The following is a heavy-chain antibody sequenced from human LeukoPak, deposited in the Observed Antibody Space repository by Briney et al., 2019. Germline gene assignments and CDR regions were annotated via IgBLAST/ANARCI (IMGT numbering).Heavy chain of an antibody. Sequence: ASVKVSCKASGHTFTNYGITWVRQAPGQGLEWMGWISAYNGNTNYAQKFQGRVTMTTDTSTSTAYMELRSLRSDDTAVYYCASARSEYYDSSGYYFDYWGQGTLVTVSS. V-gene: IGHV1-18*01. CDR2: ISAYNGNT. CDR3: ASARSEYYDSSGYYFDY. CDR1: GHTFTNYG. J-gene: IGHJ4*02. D-gene: IGHD3-22*01.